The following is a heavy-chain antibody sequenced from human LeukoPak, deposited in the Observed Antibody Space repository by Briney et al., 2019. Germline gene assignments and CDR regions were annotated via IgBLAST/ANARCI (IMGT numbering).Heavy chain of an antibody. CDR3: AKDLMYSISSGVFDI. D-gene: IGHD6-6*01. CDR2: IGWNSDNI. V-gene: IGHV3-9*03. CDR1: GFTFYDYA. J-gene: IGHJ3*02. Sequence: GRSLRLPCVASGFTFYDYAMHWVRQAPGKGLEWVSGIGWNSDNIGYADSVKGRFTISRDNAKNSLYLQMNSLRAEDMALYYCAKDLMYSISSGVFDIWGQGTMVTVSS.